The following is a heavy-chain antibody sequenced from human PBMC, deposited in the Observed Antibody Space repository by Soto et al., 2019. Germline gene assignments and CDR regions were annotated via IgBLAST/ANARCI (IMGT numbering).Heavy chain of an antibody. CDR3: ASPYYYDSGSYSEGMDV. Sequence: QVQLVQSGAEVKKPGSSVKVSCKASGGTFSSYAISWVRQAPGQGLEWMGGVIPTFGTANYAQKFEGRVTITADETTSTAYMGLSSLRSEDTAVDYCASPYYYDSGSYSEGMDVWGQGTTVTVSS. J-gene: IGHJ6*02. D-gene: IGHD3-10*01. CDR1: GGTFSSYA. V-gene: IGHV1-69*01. CDR2: VIPTFGTA.